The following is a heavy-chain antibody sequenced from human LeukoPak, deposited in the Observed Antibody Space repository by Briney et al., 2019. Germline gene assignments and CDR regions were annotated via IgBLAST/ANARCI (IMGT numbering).Heavy chain of an antibody. CDR1: GYTFTGYY. CDR2: INPNSGGT. V-gene: IGHV1-2*02. D-gene: IGHD2-2*01. J-gene: IGHJ6*03. CDR3: ASGDIVVVPAAPRYYYYYMDV. Sequence: ASVKVSCKASGYTFTGYYMHWVRQAPGQGLEWMGWINPNSGGTNYAQKFQGRATMTRDTSISTAYMELSRLRSDDTAVYYCASGDIVVVPAAPRYYYYYMDVWGKGTTVTVSS.